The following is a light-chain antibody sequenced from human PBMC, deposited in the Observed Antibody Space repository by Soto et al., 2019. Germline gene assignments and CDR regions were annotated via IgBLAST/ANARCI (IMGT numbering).Light chain of an antibody. J-gene: IGKJ4*02. V-gene: IGKV1-5*03. CDR3: QQYNSYSG. Sequence: DIQMTQSPSTLSASVGDRVTITCRASQSISSWLAWYQQKPGKAPKLLIYKASSLESGVPSRFSGSRSGTEFTLTISSLQPDDFATYYCQQYNSYSGFGGGTKVEIK. CDR1: QSISSW. CDR2: KAS.